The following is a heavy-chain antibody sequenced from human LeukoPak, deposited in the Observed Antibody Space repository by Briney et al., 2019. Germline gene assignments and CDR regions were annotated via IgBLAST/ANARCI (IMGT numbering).Heavy chain of an antibody. CDR2: ISAYNGNT. J-gene: IGHJ6*02. D-gene: IGHD2-2*01. CDR3: ARVGQVVPAALYYYYYYGMDV. CDR1: GYTLTSYG. Sequence: ASVKASCKASGYTLTSYGISWVRQAPGQGLEWMGWISAYNGNTNYAQKLQGRVTMTTDTSTSTAYMELRSLRSDDTAVYYCARVGQVVPAALYYYYYYGMDVWGQGTTVTVSS. V-gene: IGHV1-18*01.